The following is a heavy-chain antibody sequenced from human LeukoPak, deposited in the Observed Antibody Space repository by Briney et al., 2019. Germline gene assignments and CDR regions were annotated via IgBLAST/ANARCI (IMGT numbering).Heavy chain of an antibody. CDR3: TRDAPVVAAIGAH. D-gene: IGHD2-15*01. V-gene: IGHV3-7*01. Sequence: RGSLRLSCAAFEFTFSRHWMSWVRQAPGKGLEWVAHIAQDGSEKYYVDSVKGRFTISRDNAKNSLHLQMNSLRAEDTAVYYCTRDAPVVAAIGAHWGQGTLVTVSS. J-gene: IGHJ4*02. CDR1: EFTFSRHW. CDR2: IAQDGSEK.